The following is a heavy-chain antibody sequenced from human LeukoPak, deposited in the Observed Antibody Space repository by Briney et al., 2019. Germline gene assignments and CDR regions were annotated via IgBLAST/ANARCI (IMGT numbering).Heavy chain of an antibody. D-gene: IGHD6-13*01. CDR1: GFTFSSYS. J-gene: IGHJ4*02. Sequence: PGGSLRLYGAASGFTFSSYSMNWLRHAPGKGLEWVSSISSSSSYIYYADSVKGRFTISRDNAKNSLYLQMNRLRAEATAVYYCARVRYSRSSTFAYWGQATLVTVSS. V-gene: IGHV3-21*01. CDR2: ISSSSSYI. CDR3: ARVRYSRSSTFAY.